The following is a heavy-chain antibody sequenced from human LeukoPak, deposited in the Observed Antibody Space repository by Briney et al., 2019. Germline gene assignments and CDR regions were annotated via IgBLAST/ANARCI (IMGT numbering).Heavy chain of an antibody. CDR1: GFTFSSYS. J-gene: IGHJ6*03. V-gene: IGHV3-21*01. Sequence: PGGSLRLSCAASGFTFSSYSMNWVRQAPGKGLEWVSSISSFSSYIYYADSVKGRFTISRDNAKNSLHLQMNSLRVDDTAVYYCARDPSPRTSYYYYYMDVWGKGTTVTVSS. CDR3: ARDPSPRTSYYYYYMDV. D-gene: IGHD2-2*01. CDR2: ISSFSSYI.